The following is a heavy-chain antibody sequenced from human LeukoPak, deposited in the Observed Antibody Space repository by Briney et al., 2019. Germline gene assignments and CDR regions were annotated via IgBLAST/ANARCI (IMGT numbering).Heavy chain of an antibody. J-gene: IGHJ6*02. CDR1: GFPFNYFS. CDR2: IDSTGTIK. Sequence: GGSLRLSCAVFGFPFNYFSMNWVRQAPGKGLEWVSYIDSTGTIKYYAGSVKGRFTFSRDNAKNLLYLQMNSLRVEDTAVYYCARDRRYFYNSSGYLDVWGQGTTVTVTS. D-gene: IGHD3-22*01. V-gene: IGHV3-48*04. CDR3: ARDRRYFYNSSGYLDV.